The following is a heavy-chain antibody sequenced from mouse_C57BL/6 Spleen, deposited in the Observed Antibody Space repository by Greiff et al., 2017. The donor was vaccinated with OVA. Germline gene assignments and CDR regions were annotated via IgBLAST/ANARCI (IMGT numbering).Heavy chain of an antibody. D-gene: IGHD1-1*01. J-gene: IGHJ4*01. V-gene: IGHV5-12*01. CDR2: ISNGGGST. Sequence: EVQLVESGGGLVQPGGSLKLSCAASGFTFSDYYMYWVRQTPEKRLEWVAYISNGGGSTYYPDTVKGRFTISRDTAKNTLYLQMSRLKSEDTAMYYCARHGGSRYYYAMDYWGQGTSVTVSS. CDR3: ARHGGSRYYYAMDY. CDR1: GFTFSDYY.